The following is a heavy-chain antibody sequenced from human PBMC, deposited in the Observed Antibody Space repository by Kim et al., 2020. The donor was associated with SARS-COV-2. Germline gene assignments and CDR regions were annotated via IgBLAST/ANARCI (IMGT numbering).Heavy chain of an antibody. CDR1: GYTLTELS. V-gene: IGHV1-24*01. CDR2: FDPEDGET. CDR3: ATLDSSGYYKEYYFDY. J-gene: IGHJ4*02. D-gene: IGHD3-22*01. Sequence: ASVKVSCKVSGYTLTELSMHWVRQAPGKGLEWMGGFDPEDGETIYAQKFQGRVTMTEDTSTDTVYMELSSLRSEDTAVYYCATLDSSGYYKEYYFDYWGQGTLVTLSS.